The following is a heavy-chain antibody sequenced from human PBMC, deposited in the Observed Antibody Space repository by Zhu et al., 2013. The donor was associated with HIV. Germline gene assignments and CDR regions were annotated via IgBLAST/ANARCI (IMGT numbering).Heavy chain of an antibody. CDR1: SYSFTSHG. Sequence: QVQLVQSGVEVQKPGASLKVSCKASSYSFTSHGISWVRQAPGQGLEWMGWISVYNGHTNYAQKFQGRVTLTADTSTSTAYMELRNLRSDDTAVYYCAREGGIAAISTGMDVWGQGTTVTVSS. V-gene: IGHV1-18*01. CDR3: AREGGIAAISTGMDV. D-gene: IGHD6-13*01. CDR2: ISVYNGHT. J-gene: IGHJ6*02.